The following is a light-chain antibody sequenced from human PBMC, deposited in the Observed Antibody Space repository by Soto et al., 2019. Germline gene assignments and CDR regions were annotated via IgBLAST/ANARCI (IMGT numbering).Light chain of an antibody. J-gene: IGLJ1*01. V-gene: IGLV2-14*01. Sequence: QSVLAQPASLSGSPGQSITISCTGTSSDVGGYNSVSWYRQDPGKAPKLIIYDVTYRPSGVSNRFSGSKSGNTASLTISGLQSEEEADYHCSSFTSSITYVFGTGTKVTVL. CDR3: SSFTSSITYV. CDR2: DVT. CDR1: SSDVGGYNS.